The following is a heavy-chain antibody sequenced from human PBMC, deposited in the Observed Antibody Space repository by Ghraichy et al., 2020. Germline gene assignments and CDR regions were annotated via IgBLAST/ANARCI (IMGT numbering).Heavy chain of an antibody. V-gene: IGHV3-43*02. CDR2: ISGDVGST. D-gene: IGHD2/OR15-2a*01. CDR3: AKDYFLDY. CDR1: GFTFDDYA. Sequence: GGSLRLSCAASGFTFDDYAMHWVRQAPGKGLEWVSLISGDVGSTYYADSVKGRFTISRDNSKNSLYLQMNSLRTEDTAFYYCAKDYFLDYWGQGTLVTVSS. J-gene: IGHJ4*02.